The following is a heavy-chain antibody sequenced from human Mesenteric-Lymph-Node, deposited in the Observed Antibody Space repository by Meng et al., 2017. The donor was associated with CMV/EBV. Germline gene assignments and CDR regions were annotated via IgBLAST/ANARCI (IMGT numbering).Heavy chain of an antibody. CDR1: GGSNSSSCWC. CDR2: MYFGGGT. CDR3: ARPTGGSSSPWDH. J-gene: IGHJ4*02. D-gene: IGHD6-6*01. V-gene: IGHV4-39*01. Sequence: VCGGSNSSSCWCWGWVGQPPGEGLEGIESMYFGGGTYYNPSLQSRVTISVDSSKNPFSLKVTSVTAADTAVYYCARPTGGSSSPWDHWGQRTLVTVSS.